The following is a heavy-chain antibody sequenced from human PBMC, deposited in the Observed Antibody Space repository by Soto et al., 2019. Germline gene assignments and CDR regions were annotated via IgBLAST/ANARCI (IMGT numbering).Heavy chain of an antibody. D-gene: IGHD5-18*01. CDR2: INPSGGST. CDR1: GYTFTSYY. CDR3: ARVYPSDTRYGYVGNNWFDP. J-gene: IGHJ5*02. Sequence: QVQLVQSGAEVKKPGASVKVSCKASGYTFTSYYMHWLRQAPGQGLEWMLIINPSGGSTSYAQKFQGNVTMTSDTSTSTVYRGLSSLRSEDTAVYYCARVYPSDTRYGYVGNNWFDPWGQGTLVTVSS. V-gene: IGHV1-46*03.